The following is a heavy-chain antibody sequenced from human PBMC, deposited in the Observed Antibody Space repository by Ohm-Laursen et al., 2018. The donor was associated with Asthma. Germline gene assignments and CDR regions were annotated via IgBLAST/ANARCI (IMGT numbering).Heavy chain of an antibody. Sequence: SLRLSCAASGFTFNKHHMTWVRQAPGKGLEWVGRIRSKAQSYTTEYAASVKGRFTISRDDSKNSLYLQMNSLQTEDTALYYCARDLLNWDAAFDVWGQGTMVTVSS. J-gene: IGHJ3*01. CDR3: ARDLLNWDAAFDV. D-gene: IGHD1-26*01. CDR1: GFTFNKHH. CDR2: IRSKAQSYTT. V-gene: IGHV3-72*01.